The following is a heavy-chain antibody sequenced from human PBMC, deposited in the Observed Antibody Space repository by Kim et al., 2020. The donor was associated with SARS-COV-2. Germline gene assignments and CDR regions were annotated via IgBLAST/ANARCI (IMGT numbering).Heavy chain of an antibody. CDR3: AKGERITMIVVVSVFDY. D-gene: IGHD3-22*01. CDR2: ISGSGGST. V-gene: IGHV3-23*01. J-gene: IGHJ4*02. Sequence: HTCAASGFTFSSYAMSWVRQAPGKGLEWVSAISGSGGSTYYADSVKGRFTISRDNSKNTLYLQMNSLRAEDTAVYYCAKGERITMIVVVSVFDYWGQGTLVTVSS. CDR1: GFTFSSYA.